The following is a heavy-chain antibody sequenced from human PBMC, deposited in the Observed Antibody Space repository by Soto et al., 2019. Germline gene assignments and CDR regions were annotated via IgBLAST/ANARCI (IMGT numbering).Heavy chain of an antibody. CDR3: ARESHDILTGPPWVWYFDL. D-gene: IGHD3-9*01. CDR2: INDRGSI. Sequence: QVQLQQWGAGPLRPLETLSLTCGVSGGSFSGYYLAWIRQSPGKGLEWIGEINDRGSINYNPSLKSRVSSSVDTSKKHYSLDLRSVSAADTAVYSCARESHDILTGPPWVWYFDLWGRGTLVTVSS. J-gene: IGHJ2*01. CDR1: GGSFSGYY. V-gene: IGHV4-34*01.